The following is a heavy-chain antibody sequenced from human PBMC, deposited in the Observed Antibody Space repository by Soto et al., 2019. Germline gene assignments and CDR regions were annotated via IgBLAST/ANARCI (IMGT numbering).Heavy chain of an antibody. CDR1: GFTFSSNG. J-gene: IGHJ1*01. V-gene: IGHV3-7*01. Sequence: EVQLVESGGGLVQPGGSLRLSCAASGFTFSSNGMNWVSQAPGKGLEWVATIKQAGSAKYYVDSVKGRFTIARDNAKNSLYLQMNTLSREDTAVYYCARGSGWYLHHWGQGTMVPVSS. CDR3: ARGSGWYLHH. D-gene: IGHD6-13*01. CDR2: IKQAGSAK.